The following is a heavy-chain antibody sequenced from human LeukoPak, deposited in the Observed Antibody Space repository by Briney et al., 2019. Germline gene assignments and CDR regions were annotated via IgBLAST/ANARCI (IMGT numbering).Heavy chain of an antibody. CDR2: ISYDGSDK. J-gene: IGHJ4*02. CDR3: AKDISGGDCPDY. V-gene: IGHV3-30*18. D-gene: IGHD2-21*02. Sequence: GGSLRLSCAASGFTFSSYTMNWVRQAPGKGLEWVALISYDGSDKYYADSVKGRFTISRDNSKNTLYLQMNSLRADDTAVYYCAKDISGGDCPDYWGQGTLVTVSS. CDR1: GFTFSSYT.